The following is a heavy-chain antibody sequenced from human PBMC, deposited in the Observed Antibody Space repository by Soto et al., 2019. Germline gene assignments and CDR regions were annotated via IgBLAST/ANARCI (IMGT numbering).Heavy chain of an antibody. CDR2: IYYSGST. CDR1: GGSISSYY. J-gene: IGHJ4*02. D-gene: IGHD1-26*01. CDR3: ARMRYYGTDYFDY. Sequence: PSETLSLTCTVSGGSISSYYWSWIRQPPGKGLEWIGYIYYSGSTNYNPSLKSRVTISVDTSKNQFSLKLSSVTAADTAVYYCARMRYYGTDYFDYWGQGTLVTVSS. V-gene: IGHV4-59*01.